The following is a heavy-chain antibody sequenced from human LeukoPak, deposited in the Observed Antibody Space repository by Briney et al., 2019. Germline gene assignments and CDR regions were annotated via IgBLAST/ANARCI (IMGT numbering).Heavy chain of an antibody. CDR3: AREEIVGATRTYYFDY. D-gene: IGHD1-26*01. CDR2: ICAYNGNT. CDR1: GYTFTIYG. V-gene: IGHV1-18*01. J-gene: IGHJ4*02. Sequence: ASVKVSCKASGYTFTIYGISWVRQAPGQGLEWMGWICAYNGNTNYAQKLQGRVTMTTDTSTSTAYMELRSLRSDDTAVYYCAREEIVGATRTYYFDYWGQGTLVTVSS.